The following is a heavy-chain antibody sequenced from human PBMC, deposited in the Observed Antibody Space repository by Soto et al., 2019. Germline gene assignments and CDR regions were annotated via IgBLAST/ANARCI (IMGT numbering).Heavy chain of an antibody. CDR1: GYTFTSYA. CDR3: ARSIVVVTALDY. CDR2: INAGNGNT. Sequence: QVQLVQSGAEEKKPGASVKVSCKASGYTFTSYAMYWVRQAPGQRLEWMGWINAGNGNTKYSQKFQGRVTITRDTSASTAYMELSSLRSEDTAVYSCARSIVVVTALDYWGQGTLVTVSS. J-gene: IGHJ4*02. V-gene: IGHV1-3*05. D-gene: IGHD2-21*02.